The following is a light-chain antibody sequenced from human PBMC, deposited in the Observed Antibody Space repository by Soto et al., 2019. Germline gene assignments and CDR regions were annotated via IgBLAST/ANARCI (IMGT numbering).Light chain of an antibody. Sequence: DIQMTQSPSSLSASVGDRVTITCRASQSIRRYLTWYQQKPGKAPQLLIYAASGLQSGVPSRFSGSGSGTDFTLTISSLQPEDFATYYCQQSYTTPLTFGGGTKVEIK. CDR1: QSIRRY. J-gene: IGKJ4*01. V-gene: IGKV1-39*01. CDR3: QQSYTTPLT. CDR2: AAS.